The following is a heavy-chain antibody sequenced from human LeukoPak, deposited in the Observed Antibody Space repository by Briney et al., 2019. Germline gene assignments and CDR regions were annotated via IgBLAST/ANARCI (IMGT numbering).Heavy chain of an antibody. D-gene: IGHD3-22*01. J-gene: IGHJ3*02. CDR2: ISGSGGST. CDR1: GFTFSSYA. Sequence: PGGSLRLSCAASGFTFSSYAMSWVRQAPGKGLEWVSAISGSGGSTYSADSVKGRFTISRDNSKNTLYLQMNSLRAEDTAVYYCAKEYTMIVVVITLDAFDIWGQGTMVTVSS. V-gene: IGHV3-23*01. CDR3: AKEYTMIVVVITLDAFDI.